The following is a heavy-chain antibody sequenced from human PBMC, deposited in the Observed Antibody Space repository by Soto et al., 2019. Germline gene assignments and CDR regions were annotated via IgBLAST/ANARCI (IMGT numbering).Heavy chain of an antibody. CDR1: GFTFSSYG. CDR2: ISYDGSNK. V-gene: IGHV3-30*18. D-gene: IGHD3-22*01. Sequence: PGGSLRLSCAASGFTFSSYGMHWVRQAPGKGLEWVAVISYDGSNKYYADSVKGRFTISRDNSKNTLYLQMNSLRAEDTAVYYCAKESSGYYHDFDYWGQGTLVTAPQ. CDR3: AKESSGYYHDFDY. J-gene: IGHJ4*02.